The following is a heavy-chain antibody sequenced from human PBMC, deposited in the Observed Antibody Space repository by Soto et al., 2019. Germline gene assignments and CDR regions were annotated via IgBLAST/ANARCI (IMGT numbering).Heavy chain of an antibody. CDR2: IIAIFGTA. CDR3: ARDGSSSVQNYYYAMDV. D-gene: IGHD6-6*01. CDR1: GGTFSSHA. J-gene: IGHJ6*02. Sequence: QVQLVQSGAEVKKPGSSVKVSCKASGGTFSSHAISWVRQAPGQGLEWMGGIIAIFGTANYAQRCQGRVTITADESTSTAYMELSSLRSEDTAVYYCARDGSSSVQNYYYAMDVWGQGTTVTVSS. V-gene: IGHV1-69*01.